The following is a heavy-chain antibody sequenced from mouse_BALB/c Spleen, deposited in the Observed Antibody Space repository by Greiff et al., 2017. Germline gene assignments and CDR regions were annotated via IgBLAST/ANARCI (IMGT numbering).Heavy chain of an antibody. CDR1: GYTFTDYN. V-gene: IGHV1-18*01. Sequence: EVQLQESGPELVKPGASVKIPCKASGYTFTDYNMDWVKQSHGKSLEWIGDINPNNGGTIYNQKFKGKATLTVDKSSSTAYMELRSLTSEDTAVYYCARVPFTTALYYYAMDYWGQGTSVTVSS. D-gene: IGHD1-2*01. CDR2: INPNNGGT. CDR3: ARVPFTTALYYYAMDY. J-gene: IGHJ4*01.